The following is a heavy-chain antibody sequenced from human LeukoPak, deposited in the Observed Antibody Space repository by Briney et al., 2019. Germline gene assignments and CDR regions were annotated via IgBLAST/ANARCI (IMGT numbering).Heavy chain of an antibody. D-gene: IGHD4-23*01. V-gene: IGHV4-34*01. CDR1: GGSFSGYY. J-gene: IGHJ4*02. CDR3: ARGKSYGGIDY. CDR2: INHSGST. Sequence: PSETLSLTCAVYGGSFSGYYWSWIRQPPGKGLEWIGEINHSGSTNYNPSLKSRVTISVDTSKNQFSLKLSSVTAADTAVYYCARGKSYGGIDYWGRGTLVTVSS.